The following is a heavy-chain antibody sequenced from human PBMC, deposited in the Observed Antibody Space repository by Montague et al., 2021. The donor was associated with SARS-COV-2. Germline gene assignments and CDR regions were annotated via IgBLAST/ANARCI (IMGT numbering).Heavy chain of an antibody. CDR1: GFTFSSYS. D-gene: IGHD6-13*01. CDR3: ARWASRMAAAGDNWFDP. V-gene: IGHV3-21*01. J-gene: IGHJ5*02. CDR2: ISSSSSYI. Sequence: SLRLSCAASGFTFSSYSMNWVRQAPGKGLEWVSSISSSSSYIYYADSVKGRFTISRDNAKNSLYLQMNSLRAEDTAVYYCARWASRMAAAGDNWFDPWGQGTLVTVSS.